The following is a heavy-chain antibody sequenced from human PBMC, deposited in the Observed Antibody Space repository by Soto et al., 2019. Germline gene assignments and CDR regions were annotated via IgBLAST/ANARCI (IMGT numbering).Heavy chain of an antibody. CDR3: ARDFRNYLSDWSDEVWFEP. V-gene: IGHV4-38-2*02. CDR1: GYSISSGYY. CDR2: TYHGGNT. D-gene: IGHD1-1*01. J-gene: IGHJ5*02. Sequence: ETLSLTCAVSGYSISSGYYWGWIQQPPWKGLAWIRSTYHGGNTYYHPSRKSRVTISVDTYKNQFSLKLSSVTAADTAVYYCARDFRNYLSDWSDEVWFEPWGQGLLVTVYS.